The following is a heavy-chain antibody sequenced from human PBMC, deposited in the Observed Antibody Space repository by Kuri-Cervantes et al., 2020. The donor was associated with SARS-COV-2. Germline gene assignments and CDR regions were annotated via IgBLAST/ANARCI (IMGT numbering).Heavy chain of an antibody. D-gene: IGHD1-1*01. J-gene: IGHJ4*02. Sequence: SQTLSLTCAISGDSVSSNSAGWNWIRQSPSRGLEWLGRTYYRSKWYHDYAVSVKSRIIINPDTSKNQFSLQLSSVTPEDTAVYYCARVPTGTLDYWGQGTLVTVSS. CDR2: TYYRSKWYH. CDR3: ARVPTGTLDY. V-gene: IGHV6-1*01. CDR1: GDSVSSNSAG.